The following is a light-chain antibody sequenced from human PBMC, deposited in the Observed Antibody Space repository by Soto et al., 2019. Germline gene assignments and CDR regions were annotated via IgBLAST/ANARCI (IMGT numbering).Light chain of an antibody. CDR3: QHYGTSPRT. CDR1: QSVSNNY. Sequence: EIVLTQSPGTLSLSPGERATLSCRASQSVSNNYLAWYQHKPGQAPRLLIYGASSRATGIPDRFSGSGSGTDFTLTIGRLEPEDFALYYCQHYGTSPRTFGQGTKGDIK. J-gene: IGKJ1*01. V-gene: IGKV3-20*01. CDR2: GAS.